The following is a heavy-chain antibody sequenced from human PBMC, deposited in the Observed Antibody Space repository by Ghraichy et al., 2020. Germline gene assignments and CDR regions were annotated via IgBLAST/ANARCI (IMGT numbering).Heavy chain of an antibody. D-gene: IGHD5-24*01. CDR1: GFTFSSYA. CDR2: ISGSGGST. Sequence: GGSLRLSCAASGFTFSSYAMSWVRQAPGKGLEWVSAISGSGGSTYYADSVKGRFTISRDNSKNTLYLQMNSLRAEDTAVYYCAKAVEMAKIVPGNDYWGQGTLVTVSS. CDR3: AKAVEMAKIVPGNDY. V-gene: IGHV3-23*01. J-gene: IGHJ4*02.